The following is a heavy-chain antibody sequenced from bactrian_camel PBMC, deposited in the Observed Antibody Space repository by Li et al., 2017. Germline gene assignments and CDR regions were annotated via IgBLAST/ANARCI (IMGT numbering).Heavy chain of an antibody. J-gene: IGHJ6*01. CDR1: GLTFRNYF. Sequence: DVQLVESGGGLVQPGGSLRLSCQASGLTFRNYFVNWVRQAPGKGLEWVSAINKDGGSTYYGDSVNGRFTISKDNAKNTVYLQMNSLKPEDTAVYYCVRDGELLPSLFGYWGQGTQVTVS. CDR2: INKDGGST. V-gene: IGHV3S40*01. D-gene: IGHD6*01. CDR3: VRDGELLPSLFGY.